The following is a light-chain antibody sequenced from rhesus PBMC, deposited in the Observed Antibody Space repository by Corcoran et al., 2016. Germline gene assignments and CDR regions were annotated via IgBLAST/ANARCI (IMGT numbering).Light chain of an antibody. CDR3: QHNYGTPFT. CDR2: KAS. V-gene: IGKV1-74*01. Sequence: DIQMTQSPSSLSASVGDRVTITCRTSENVNNYLNWYQQKPGKAPKLLIYKASILQSGVPLRFRGSGSGTDYTFTISSLQSEDVATYYCQHNYGTPFTFGPGTKLDIK. CDR1: ENVNNY. J-gene: IGKJ3*01.